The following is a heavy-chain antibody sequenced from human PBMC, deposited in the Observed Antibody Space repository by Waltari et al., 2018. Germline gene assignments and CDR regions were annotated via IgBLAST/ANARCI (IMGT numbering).Heavy chain of an antibody. J-gene: IGHJ3*02. D-gene: IGHD1-26*01. CDR2: IWYDGSNK. CDR1: GFTFSSYG. V-gene: IGHV3-30*18. Sequence: QVQLVESGGGVVQPGRSLRLSCAASGFTFSSYGMHWVRQAPGKGLEGVEVIWYDGSNKYYADSVKGRFAISRDNSKNTLYLQMNSLRAEDTAMYYFAKDRVSVGARPDAVDIWGQGTMVTVSS. CDR3: AKDRVSVGARPDAVDI.